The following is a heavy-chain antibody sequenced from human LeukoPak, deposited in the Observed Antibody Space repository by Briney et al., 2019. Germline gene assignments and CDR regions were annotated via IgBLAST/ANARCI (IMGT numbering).Heavy chain of an antibody. D-gene: IGHD1-26*01. CDR2: ISAYNGNT. CDR1: GYTFTSYG. J-gene: IGHJ6*03. CDR3: AREWELLMDYYYYYYYMDV. V-gene: IGHV1-18*01. Sequence: ASVKVSCKASGYTFTSYGISWVRQAPGQGLEWMGWISAYNGNTNYAQKLQGRVTMTTDTSTSTAYMELRSLRSDDTAVYYCAREWELLMDYYYYYYYMDVWGKGTTVTVSS.